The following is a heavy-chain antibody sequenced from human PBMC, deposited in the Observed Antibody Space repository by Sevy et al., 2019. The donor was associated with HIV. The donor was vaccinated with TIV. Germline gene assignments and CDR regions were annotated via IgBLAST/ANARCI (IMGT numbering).Heavy chain of an antibody. Sequence: SETLSLTYTVSGGSVNSGDYCWSWIRQPPGKGLEWLGYIYYSGSSNYNPSLKSRVTISLDTSKNQFSLKMSSVTTADTAVYYCARDDPVMNAFDIWGQGTMVTVSS. CDR3: ARDDPVMNAFDI. V-gene: IGHV4-61*08. CDR1: GGSVNSGDYC. J-gene: IGHJ3*02. CDR2: IYYSGSS. D-gene: IGHD3-16*01.